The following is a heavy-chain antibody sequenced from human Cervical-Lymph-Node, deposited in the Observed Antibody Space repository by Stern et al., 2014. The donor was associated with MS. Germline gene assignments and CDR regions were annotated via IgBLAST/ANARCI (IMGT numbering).Heavy chain of an antibody. J-gene: IGHJ5*02. CDR2: IYYSGST. V-gene: IGHV4-39*01. CDR3: AGSSSSWWFDP. D-gene: IGHD6-6*01. Sequence: QVQLQESGPGLVKPSETLSLTCTVSGGSISSSSYYWGWIRQPPGKGLEWIGSIYYSGSTYYNPSLKSRVTISVDTSKNQFSLKLSSVTAADTAVYYCAGSSSSWWFDPWGQGTLVTVSS. CDR1: GGSISSSSYY.